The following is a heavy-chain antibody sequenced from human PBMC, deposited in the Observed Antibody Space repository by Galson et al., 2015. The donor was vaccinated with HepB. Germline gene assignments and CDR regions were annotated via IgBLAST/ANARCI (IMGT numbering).Heavy chain of an antibody. CDR3: AKGSNYDFWSGFMDDAFDI. J-gene: IGHJ3*02. Sequence: SLRLSCAASGFTFSSYAMSWVRQAPGKGLEWVSAISGSGGSTYYADSVKGRFTISRDNSKNTLYPQMNSLRAEDTAVYYCAKGSNYDFWSGFMDDAFDIWGQGTMVTVSS. CDR1: GFTFSSYA. V-gene: IGHV3-23*01. CDR2: ISGSGGST. D-gene: IGHD3-3*01.